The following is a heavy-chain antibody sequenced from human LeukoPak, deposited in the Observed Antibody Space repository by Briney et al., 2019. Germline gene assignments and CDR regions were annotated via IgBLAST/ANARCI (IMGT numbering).Heavy chain of an antibody. Sequence: GGSLRLSCAASGFTFSSYWMHWVRQAPGKGLVWVSRITSDGSSTSYADSVKGRFTISRDNAKNTLYLQMNSLRAEDTAVYYCATGGLYYYGSGSYYLDYWGQGTLVTVSS. V-gene: IGHV3-74*01. J-gene: IGHJ4*02. CDR3: ATGGLYYYGSGSYYLDY. D-gene: IGHD3-10*01. CDR1: GFTFSSYW. CDR2: ITSDGSST.